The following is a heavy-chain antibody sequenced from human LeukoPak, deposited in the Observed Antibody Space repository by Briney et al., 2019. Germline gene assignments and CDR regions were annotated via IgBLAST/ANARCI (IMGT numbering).Heavy chain of an antibody. J-gene: IGHJ3*02. CDR1: GGSISSSSYY. Sequence: SETLSLTCTVSGGSISSSSYYWGWIRQPPGKGLEWIGSIYYSGSTYYNPSLKSRVTISVDTSKNQFSLKLSSVTAADTAVYYCARDAYSSGWRFTHFRPVGAFDIWGQGTMVTVSS. D-gene: IGHD6-19*01. CDR3: ARDAYSSGWRFTHFRPVGAFDI. CDR2: IYYSGST. V-gene: IGHV4-39*07.